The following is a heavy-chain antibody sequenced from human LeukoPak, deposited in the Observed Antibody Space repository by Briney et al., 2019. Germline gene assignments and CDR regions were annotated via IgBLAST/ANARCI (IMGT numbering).Heavy chain of an antibody. Sequence: GESLKISCKGSGYSFISYWIAWVRLMPGKGLEWMGIISPGDSDTRSSPSFQSQVSISVDKSINTAYLQWSSLKASDTAMYYCARRVSGGMDVWGQGTPVTVSS. CDR1: GYSFISYW. CDR3: ARRVSGGMDV. CDR2: ISPGDSDT. J-gene: IGHJ6*02. V-gene: IGHV5-51*01.